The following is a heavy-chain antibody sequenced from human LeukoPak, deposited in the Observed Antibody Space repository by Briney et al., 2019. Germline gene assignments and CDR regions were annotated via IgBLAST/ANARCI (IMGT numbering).Heavy chain of an antibody. Sequence: GGSLRLSCAASGFTFSSYWMSWVRQAPGKGLEWVANIKQDGSEKYYVDSVKGRFTISRDNAKNSLYLQMNSLRAEDTAVYYCARDHDFWSGYYNWFDPWGQGTLVTVSS. D-gene: IGHD3-3*01. CDR3: ARDHDFWSGYYNWFDP. J-gene: IGHJ5*02. CDR1: GFTFSSYW. V-gene: IGHV3-7*01. CDR2: IKQDGSEK.